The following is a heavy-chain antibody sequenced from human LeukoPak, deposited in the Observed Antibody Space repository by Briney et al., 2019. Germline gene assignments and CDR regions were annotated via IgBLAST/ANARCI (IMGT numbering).Heavy chain of an antibody. V-gene: IGHV4-39*01. CDR3: ARHLGGGHSYEFDH. D-gene: IGHD5-18*01. Sequence: PSETLSLTCTVSGGSLSSNNYYWGWIRQPPGKGLEWIGSIFYSGSTYYNPSLKSRVTISVDTSKNQFSLKLNSVTAADTALYYCARHLGGGHSYEFDHWGQGTLVTVSS. CDR2: IFYSGST. CDR1: GGSLSSNNYY. J-gene: IGHJ4*02.